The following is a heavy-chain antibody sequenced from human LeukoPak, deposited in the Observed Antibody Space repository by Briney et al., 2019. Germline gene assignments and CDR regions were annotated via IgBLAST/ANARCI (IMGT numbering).Heavy chain of an antibody. CDR2: IKSKTDGGTT. CDR3: TTDSPMTTQIDY. CDR1: GFTFSNAW. J-gene: IGHJ4*02. Sequence: PGGSLRLSCAASGFTFSNAWMGWVRQAPGKGLEWVGRIKSKTDGGTTDYAAPVKGRFTISGDDSKNTLYLQMNSLKTEDTAVYYCTTDSPMTTQIDYWGQGTLVTVSS. V-gene: IGHV3-15*01. D-gene: IGHD1-14*01.